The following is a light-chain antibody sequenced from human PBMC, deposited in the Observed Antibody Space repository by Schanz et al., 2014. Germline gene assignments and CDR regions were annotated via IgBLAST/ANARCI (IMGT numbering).Light chain of an antibody. CDR3: CSYAGAYV. CDR2: DVS. Sequence: QSALTQPASVSGSPGQSITISCTGSSSDVGGYNYVSWYQQYPGKAPKLLIYDVSHRPSGVSNRFSGSKSGNTASLTISGLQAEDEADYFCCSYAGAYVFGTGTKLTVL. CDR1: SSDVGGYNY. J-gene: IGLJ1*01. V-gene: IGLV2-14*01.